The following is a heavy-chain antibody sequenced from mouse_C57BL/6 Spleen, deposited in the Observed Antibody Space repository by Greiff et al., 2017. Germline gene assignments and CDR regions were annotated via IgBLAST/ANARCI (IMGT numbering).Heavy chain of an antibody. D-gene: IGHD2-3*01. V-gene: IGHV1-82*01. J-gene: IGHJ3*01. Sequence: VKLMESGPELVKPGASVKISCKASGYAFSSSWMNWVKQRPGKGLEWIGRIYPGDGDTNYNGKFKGKATLTADKSSSTAYMQLSSLTSEDSAVYFCARENDGYYVWFAYWGQGTLVTVSA. CDR2: IYPGDGDT. CDR1: GYAFSSSW. CDR3: ARENDGYYVWFAY.